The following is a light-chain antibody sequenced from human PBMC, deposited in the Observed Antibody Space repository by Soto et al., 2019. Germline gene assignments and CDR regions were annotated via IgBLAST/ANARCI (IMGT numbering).Light chain of an antibody. J-gene: IGKJ1*01. CDR3: LQDYNYPRT. CDR2: AAS. CDR1: QAIRSD. Sequence: AIQMTQSPASLSASDGDRVTITCRASQAIRSDLGWYQQKPGKAPKLLIYAASSLQSGVPSRFSGSGSGTDFTLTISSLQPEAFATYYCLQDYNYPRTFGQGTKVEIK. V-gene: IGKV1-6*01.